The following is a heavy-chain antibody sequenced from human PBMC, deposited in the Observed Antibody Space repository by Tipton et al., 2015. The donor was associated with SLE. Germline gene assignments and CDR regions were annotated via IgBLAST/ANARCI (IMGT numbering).Heavy chain of an antibody. CDR1: GFSISSGYY. J-gene: IGHJ2*01. CDR2: IYHSGST. Sequence: TLSLTCAVSGFSISSGYYWGWIRQPPGEGLEWIGSIYHSGSTYYNPSLKSRVTISVDTSKNHFSLKLSSVTAADTAVYYCARHGLRNVADHWYFDLWGRGPLVTVSS. V-gene: IGHV4-38-2*01. D-gene: IGHD6-19*01. CDR3: ARHGLRNVADHWYFDL.